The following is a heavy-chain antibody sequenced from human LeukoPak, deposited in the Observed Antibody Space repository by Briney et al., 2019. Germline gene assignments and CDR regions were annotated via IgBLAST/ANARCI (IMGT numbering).Heavy chain of an antibody. Sequence: GGSLRLSCAASGFTFSSYAMHWVRQAPGKGLEWVAVISYDGSNKYYADSVKGRFTISRDNSKNTLYLQMNSLRAEDTAVYYCARARDGRYCSSTSCYSTAFDIWGQGTMVTVSS. D-gene: IGHD2-2*02. J-gene: IGHJ3*02. CDR3: ARARDGRYCSSTSCYSTAFDI. CDR1: GFTFSSYA. CDR2: ISYDGSNK. V-gene: IGHV3-30-3*01.